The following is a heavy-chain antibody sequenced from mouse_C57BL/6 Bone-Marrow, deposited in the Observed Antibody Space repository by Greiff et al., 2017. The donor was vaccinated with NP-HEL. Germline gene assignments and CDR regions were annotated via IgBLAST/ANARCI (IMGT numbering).Heavy chain of an antibody. CDR1: GYTFTDYY. J-gene: IGHJ1*03. D-gene: IGHD1-1*01. CDR3: ARVITTVPHLYFDV. Sequence: QVQLKESGAELVRPGASVKLSCKASGYTFTDYYINWVKQRPGQGLEWIARIYPGSGNTYYNEKFKGKATLTAEKSSSTAYMQLSSLTSEDSAVYFCARVITTVPHLYFDVWGTGTTVTVSS. V-gene: IGHV1-76*01. CDR2: IYPGSGNT.